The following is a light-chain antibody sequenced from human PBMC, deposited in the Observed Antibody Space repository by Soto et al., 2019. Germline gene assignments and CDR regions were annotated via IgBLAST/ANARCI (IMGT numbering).Light chain of an antibody. Sequence: IVLTMTPCPLSLSPGARATLSCRASQSISSTYLTWYHQKPGQAPRLLIYDASRRATGIPGRFSGSGSGTDFSLISSILEPDYFAVYYWQHYDCPRWTFGLGTKVDIK. CDR3: QHYDCPRWT. CDR1: QSISSTY. CDR2: DAS. V-gene: IGKV3-20*01. J-gene: IGKJ1*01.